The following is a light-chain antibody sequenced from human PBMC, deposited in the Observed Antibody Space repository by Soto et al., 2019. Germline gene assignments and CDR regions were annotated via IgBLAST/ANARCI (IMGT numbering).Light chain of an antibody. CDR3: QSYDSSLSGWV. V-gene: IGLV1-40*01. CDR1: SSNIGAGYD. CDR2: GNS. Sequence: QSVLTQPPSVSGAPGQRVTISCTGSSSNIGAGYDVHWYQQLPGTAPKLLIYGNSNRPSGVPDRFSGSKSGTSASLAITGLQAEDGADYYSQSYDSSLSGWVFGGGTKLTVL. J-gene: IGLJ2*01.